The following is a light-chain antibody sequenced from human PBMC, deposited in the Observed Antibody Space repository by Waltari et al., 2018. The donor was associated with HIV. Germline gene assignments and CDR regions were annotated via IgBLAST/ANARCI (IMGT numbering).Light chain of an antibody. CDR2: GPS. Sequence: DIVLTQSPGTLSLSPGERATLSCSASQTGGSNYLAWYQQKPGQAPRLLIYGPSSRATGIPDRFSGSGSGTDFTLTISRLEPEDFAVYYCQQYGSSPLFIFGPGTKVDIK. CDR1: QTGGSNY. CDR3: QQYGSSPLFI. V-gene: IGKV3-20*01. J-gene: IGKJ3*01.